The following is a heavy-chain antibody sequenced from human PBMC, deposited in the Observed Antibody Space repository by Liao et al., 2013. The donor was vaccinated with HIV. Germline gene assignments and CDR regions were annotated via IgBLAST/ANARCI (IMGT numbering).Heavy chain of an antibody. CDR2: ISTSGST. D-gene: IGHD3-22*01. J-gene: IGHJ3*02. CDR1: GGSIITYY. CDR3: ARADYYDSSGAPHRNPFDI. V-gene: IGHV4-4*07. Sequence: QVQLQESGPGLVKPSETLSLTCSVSGGSIITYYWSWIRQPAGKGLEWLGRISTSGSTNYNPSLKSRVTLSMDTSKNQFSLKLSSVTAADTAVYYCARADYYDSSGAPHRNPFDIWGQGTMVTVSS.